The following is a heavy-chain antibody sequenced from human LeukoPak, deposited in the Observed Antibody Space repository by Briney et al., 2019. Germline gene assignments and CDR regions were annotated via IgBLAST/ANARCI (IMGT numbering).Heavy chain of an antibody. CDR1: GFTFSGSG. Sequence: GGSLRLSCAASGFTFSGSGMHWVRQAPGKGLEWVAFIRYDGSNKYYADSVKGRFTISRDNSKNTLYLQMNSLRAEDTAVYYCAKAGMKYCSGGSCQIDYWGQGTLVTVSS. J-gene: IGHJ4*02. V-gene: IGHV3-30*02. CDR2: IRYDGSNK. D-gene: IGHD2-15*01. CDR3: AKAGMKYCSGGSCQIDY.